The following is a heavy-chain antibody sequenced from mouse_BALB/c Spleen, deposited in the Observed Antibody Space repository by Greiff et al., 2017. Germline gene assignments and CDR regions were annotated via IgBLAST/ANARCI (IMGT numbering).Heavy chain of an antibody. CDR1: GFSLTSYG. D-gene: IGHD2-4*01. Sequence: VKLQESGPGLVAPSQSLSITCTVSGFSLTSYGVHWVRQPPGKGLEWLGVIWAGGSTNYNSALMSRLSISKDNSKSQVFLKMNSLQTDDTAMYYCARGLSRGFAYWGQGTLVTVSA. J-gene: IGHJ3*01. CDR2: IWAGGST. CDR3: ARGLSRGFAY. V-gene: IGHV2-9*02.